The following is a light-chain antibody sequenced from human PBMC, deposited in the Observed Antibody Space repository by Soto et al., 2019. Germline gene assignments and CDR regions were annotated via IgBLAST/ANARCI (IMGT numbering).Light chain of an antibody. CDR2: DAS. J-gene: IGKJ1*01. Sequence: EIVLTQSPAILSMSPGERATLSCRASQSVSSYFAWYQQKPGQAPRLLIYDASNRATGVPARFSGSGSGTDFTLTISSLEPEDLAVYYCQPRRYLPVTFGQGIKVDIK. V-gene: IGKV3-11*01. CDR1: QSVSSY. CDR3: QPRRYLPVT.